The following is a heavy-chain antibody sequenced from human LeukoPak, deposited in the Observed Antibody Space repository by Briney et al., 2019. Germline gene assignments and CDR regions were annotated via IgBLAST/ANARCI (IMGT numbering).Heavy chain of an antibody. V-gene: IGHV3-23*01. CDR1: GFTSSSYA. J-gene: IGHJ4*02. Sequence: GGSLRLSCAASGFTSSSYAMSWVRQAPGKGLEWVSAISGSGGTTYYTDSVKGRFTISRDNSKNTLYLQMNSLGAEDTAVYYCAKASYGYQRGEYFDYWGQGTLVIVSS. D-gene: IGHD5-18*01. CDR3: AKASYGYQRGEYFDY. CDR2: ISGSGGTT.